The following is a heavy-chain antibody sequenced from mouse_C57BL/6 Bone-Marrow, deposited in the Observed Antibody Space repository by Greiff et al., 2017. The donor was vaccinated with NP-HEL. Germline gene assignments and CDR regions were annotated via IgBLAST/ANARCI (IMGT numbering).Heavy chain of an antibody. J-gene: IGHJ2*01. CDR1: GYTFTDYY. Sequence: VQLQQSGPELVKPGASVKISCKASGYTFTDYYMNWVKQSHGKSLEWIGDINPNNGGTSYNQKFKGKATLTVDKSSSTAYMELRSLTSEDSAVDYCARGDGSLYYFDYGGQGTTLTVSA. V-gene: IGHV1-26*01. D-gene: IGHD1-1*01. CDR2: INPNNGGT. CDR3: ARGDGSLYYFDY.